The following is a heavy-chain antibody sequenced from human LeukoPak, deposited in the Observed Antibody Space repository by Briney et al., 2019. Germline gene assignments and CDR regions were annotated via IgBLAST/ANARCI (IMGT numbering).Heavy chain of an antibody. CDR3: AKSEGTSGWQPWDY. Sequence: GGSLRLSCAVSGLTFSRYAMSWVRQAPGKGLEWVSAISESGSGTYYADSVKGRFTISRDNSKNTLYLQMNSLRDDDTAVYYCAKSEGTSGWQPWDYWGQGTLVTVS. D-gene: IGHD6-19*01. V-gene: IGHV3-23*01. CDR1: GLTFSRYA. CDR2: ISESGSGT. J-gene: IGHJ4*02.